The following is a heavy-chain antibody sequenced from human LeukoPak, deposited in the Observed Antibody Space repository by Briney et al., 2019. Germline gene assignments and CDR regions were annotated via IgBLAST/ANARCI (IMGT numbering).Heavy chain of an antibody. CDR1: GYTFTGYY. J-gene: IGHJ4*02. Sequence: ASVKVSCKASGYTFTGYYMHWVRQAPGQGFEWMGWINPNSDGTNYAQKFQGRVTMTRDTSISTAYMELSRLRSDDTAVYYCATIFFSSGSFDYWGQGTLVTVSS. CDR3: ATIFFSSGSFDY. D-gene: IGHD6-19*01. V-gene: IGHV1-2*02. CDR2: INPNSDGT.